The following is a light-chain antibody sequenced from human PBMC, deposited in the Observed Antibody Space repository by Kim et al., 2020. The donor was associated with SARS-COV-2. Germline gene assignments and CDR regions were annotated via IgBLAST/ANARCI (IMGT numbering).Light chain of an antibody. CDR1: SSNIGANYE. Sequence: QRVTISCTGSSSNIGANYEVHWYQPLPGTAPRLVIYANTNRPSGVPDRFSGSKSGTSASLAITGLLAADEADYYCQSYDSGLGGPVFGTGTKVTVL. V-gene: IGLV1-40*01. CDR2: ANT. CDR3: QSYDSGLGGPV. J-gene: IGLJ1*01.